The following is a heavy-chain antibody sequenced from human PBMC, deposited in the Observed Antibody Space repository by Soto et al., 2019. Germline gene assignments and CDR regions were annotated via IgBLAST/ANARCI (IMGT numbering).Heavy chain of an antibody. V-gene: IGHV1-2*02. CDR3: AREVNSGGATVLPDWFDP. D-gene: IGHD3-16*01. Sequence: ASVKVSCKASGYTFTGYYMHWVRQAPGQGLAWMGWINPNSGGTNYAQKFQGRVTMTRDTSSSTAYMELSRLRSDATAVYYCAREVNSGGATVLPDWFDPWRQGTLVTVSS. J-gene: IGHJ5*02. CDR1: GYTFTGYY. CDR2: INPNSGGT.